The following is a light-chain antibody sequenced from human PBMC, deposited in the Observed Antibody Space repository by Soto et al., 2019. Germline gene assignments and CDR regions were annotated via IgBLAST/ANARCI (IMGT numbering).Light chain of an antibody. CDR3: QQHGSSGT. Sequence: EMVLTRSPGTLSLSPGEIATLAFRASQSFRGLLAWYQQKPGQAPRLLIYGASNRATGIPDRFSGSGSGTDFTLTISRLETEDFAVYYCQQHGSSGTFGQGTKVDIK. V-gene: IGKV3-20*01. CDR2: GAS. J-gene: IGKJ1*01. CDR1: QSFRGL.